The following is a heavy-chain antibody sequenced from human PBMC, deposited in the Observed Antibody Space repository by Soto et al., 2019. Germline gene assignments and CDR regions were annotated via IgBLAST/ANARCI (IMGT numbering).Heavy chain of an antibody. CDR1: GFSLSTRGVG. V-gene: IGHV2-5*02. Sequence: QITLKESGPTLVNPTQTLTLTCTFSGFSLSTRGVGVGWIRQPPGKALEWLGIIFWDDDKRYRPSLKSRVTITKDTSKNQLVLKMTNMDPVDTATYYCARLPCKQLWPRAPVVNWGQGTPVTVSS. D-gene: IGHD1-1*01. CDR3: ARLPCKQLWPRAPVVN. J-gene: IGHJ4*02. CDR2: IFWDDDK.